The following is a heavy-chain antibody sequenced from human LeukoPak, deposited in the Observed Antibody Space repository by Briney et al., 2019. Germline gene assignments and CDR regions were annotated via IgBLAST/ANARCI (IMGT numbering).Heavy chain of an antibody. V-gene: IGHV4-4*02. J-gene: IGHJ4*02. CDR1: GGSISSSNW. D-gene: IGHD6-19*01. Sequence: SETLSLTCAVSGGSISSSNWWSWVRQPPGKELEWIGEIYHSGSTNYNPSLKSRVTISVDKSKNQFSLKLSSVTAADTAVYYCAREDGGSGWYLDYWGQGTLVTVSS. CDR3: AREDGGSGWYLDY. CDR2: IYHSGST.